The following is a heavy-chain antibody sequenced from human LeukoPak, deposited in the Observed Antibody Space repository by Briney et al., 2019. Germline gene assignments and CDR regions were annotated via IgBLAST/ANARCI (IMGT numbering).Heavy chain of an antibody. V-gene: IGHV3-9*01. CDR1: GFTFDDYA. J-gene: IGHJ4*02. CDR3: AKEEGAVAGDFDY. Sequence: GRSLRLSCAASGFTFDDYAMHWVRQAPGKGLEWVSGISWNSGSIGYADSVKGRFTISRDNSKNTLYLQMNSLRAEDTAVYYCAKEEGAVAGDFDYWGQGTLVTVSS. D-gene: IGHD6-19*01. CDR2: ISWNSGSI.